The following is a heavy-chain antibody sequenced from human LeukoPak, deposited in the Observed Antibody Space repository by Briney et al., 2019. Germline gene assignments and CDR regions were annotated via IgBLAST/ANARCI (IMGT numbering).Heavy chain of an antibody. CDR3: ARDTGDTNFDY. CDR2: INPSGGST. CDR1: GYTFASYH. Sequence: SVNVSRLASGYTFASYHMHCVRQARGQGLEWMGIINPSGGSTSYAQKFQGRVTMTRDTSTSTVYMELSSLRSEDTAVYYCARDTGDTNFDYWGQGTLVTVSS. D-gene: IGHD3-16*01. V-gene: IGHV1-46*01. J-gene: IGHJ4*02.